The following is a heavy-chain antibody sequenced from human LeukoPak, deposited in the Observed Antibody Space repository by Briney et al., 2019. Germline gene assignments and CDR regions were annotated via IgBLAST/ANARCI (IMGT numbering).Heavy chain of an antibody. CDR2: ISGSGGST. CDR1: GFTFSSYA. Sequence: GGSLRLSCAASGFTFSSYAMSWVRQAPGKGLEWVSAISGSGGSTYYADSVKGRFTISRDNSKNTLYLQMNSLRAEDTAVYYCAKLENDYVWGSYRPFDYWGQGTLVTVSS. CDR3: AKLENDYVWGSYRPFDY. J-gene: IGHJ4*02. D-gene: IGHD3-16*02. V-gene: IGHV3-23*01.